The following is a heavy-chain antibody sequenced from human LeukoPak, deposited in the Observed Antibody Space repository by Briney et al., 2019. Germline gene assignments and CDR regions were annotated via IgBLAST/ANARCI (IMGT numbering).Heavy chain of an antibody. V-gene: IGHV1-8*01. CDR3: ARVPKVTSIDY. CDR2: MNPNSGNT. Sequence: ASVKVSCKASGYTFTSYDINWVRQATGQGLEWMGWMNPNSGNTGYAQKFQGRVTMTRDTSISTAYMELSRLRSDDTAVYYCARVPKVTSIDYWGQGTLVTVSS. J-gene: IGHJ4*02. D-gene: IGHD2-21*02. CDR1: GYTFTSYD.